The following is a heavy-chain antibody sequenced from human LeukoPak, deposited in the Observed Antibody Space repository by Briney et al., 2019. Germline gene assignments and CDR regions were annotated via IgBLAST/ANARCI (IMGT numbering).Heavy chain of an antibody. Sequence: GGSLRLSCAASGFTFSSYDMHWVRQATRKGLEWVSAIGTAGDTYYPGSVKGRFTISRENAKNSLYLQMNSLRAGDTAVYYCARTRGTYYYDSSGSDWYFDLWGRGTLVTVSS. D-gene: IGHD3-22*01. J-gene: IGHJ2*01. CDR1: GFTFSSYD. CDR2: IGTAGDT. CDR3: ARTRGTYYYDSSGSDWYFDL. V-gene: IGHV3-13*04.